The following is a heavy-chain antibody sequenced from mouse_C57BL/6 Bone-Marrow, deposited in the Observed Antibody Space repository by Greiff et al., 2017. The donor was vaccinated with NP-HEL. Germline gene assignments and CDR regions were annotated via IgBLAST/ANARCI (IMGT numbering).Heavy chain of an antibody. J-gene: IGHJ3*01. D-gene: IGHD2-1*01. CDR1: GYAFSSSW. CDR3: AREADGNPFAY. Sequence: VQLQQSGPELVKPGASVKISCKASGYAFSSSWMNWVKQRPGKGLEWIGRIYPGDGDTNYNGKFKGKATLTADKSSSTAYMQLSSLTSEDSAVYFCAREADGNPFAYWGQGTLVTVSA. CDR2: IYPGDGDT. V-gene: IGHV1-82*01.